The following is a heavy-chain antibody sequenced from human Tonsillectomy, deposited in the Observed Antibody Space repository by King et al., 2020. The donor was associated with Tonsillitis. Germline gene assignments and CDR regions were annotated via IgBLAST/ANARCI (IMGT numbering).Heavy chain of an antibody. CDR2: IKQDGSEK. V-gene: IGHV3-7*01. D-gene: IGHD3-10*01. CDR1: GFTFSSFW. Sequence: VQLVESGGNLVQPGGSLRLSCAASGFTFSSFWMSWVRQAPGKGLEWVAYIKQDGSEKDYSDSVKGRFTISRDNAKNSLYLQMNSLRAADTAVYYCARDGRGYGSGSYWVDSWGQGTLVTVA. J-gene: IGHJ4*02. CDR3: ARDGRGYGSGSYWVDS.